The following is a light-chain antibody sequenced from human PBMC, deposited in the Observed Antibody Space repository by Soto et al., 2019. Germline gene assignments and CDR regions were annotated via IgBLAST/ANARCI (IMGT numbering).Light chain of an antibody. Sequence: DVVMTQTPLSLSVAPGQPSSISCKSRQSLLHITGETFLFWYLQKPGQSPQLLIYEVSTRVSGVPDRFSGSGSGTDFTLEISRVETDDVGIYYCMQSTQLPPTSGQGTRLEIK. V-gene: IGKV2D-29*02. CDR1: QSLLHITGETF. CDR2: EVS. CDR3: MQSTQLPPT. J-gene: IGKJ5*01.